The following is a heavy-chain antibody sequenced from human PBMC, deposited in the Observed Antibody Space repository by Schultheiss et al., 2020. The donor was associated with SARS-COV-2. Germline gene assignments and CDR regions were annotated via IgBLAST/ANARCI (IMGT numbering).Heavy chain of an antibody. J-gene: IGHJ5*02. CDR2: ISGSGGST. CDR1: GFTFSSYA. D-gene: IGHD4-17*01. V-gene: IGHV3-23*01. CDR3: AKDLTTVTTGNWFDP. Sequence: GESLKISCAASGFTFSSYAMSWVRQAPGKGLEWVSAISGSGGSTYYADSVKGRFTISRDNSKNTLYLQMNSLRAEDTAVYYCAKDLTTVTTGNWFDPWGQGTLVTVSS.